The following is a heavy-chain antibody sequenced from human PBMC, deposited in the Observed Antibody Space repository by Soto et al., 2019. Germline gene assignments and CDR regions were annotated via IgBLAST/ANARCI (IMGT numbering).Heavy chain of an antibody. CDR1: GFTFSSYA. CDR3: ARAFGYSGYDLKVYYYYGMDV. V-gene: IGHV3-30-3*01. D-gene: IGHD5-12*01. J-gene: IGHJ6*02. Sequence: GSLRLSCAASGFTFSSYAMHWVRQAPGKGLEWVAVISYDGSNKYYADSVKGRFTISRDNSKNTLYLQMNSLRAEDTAVYYCARAFGYSGYDLKVYYYYGMDVWGQGTTVTVSS. CDR2: ISYDGSNK.